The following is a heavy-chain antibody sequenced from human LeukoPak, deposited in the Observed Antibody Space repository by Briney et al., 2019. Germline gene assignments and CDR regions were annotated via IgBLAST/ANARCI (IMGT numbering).Heavy chain of an antibody. J-gene: IGHJ4*02. V-gene: IGHV3-23*01. CDR1: GFSFSSYA. D-gene: IGHD2-2*01. Sequence: QPGGSLRLSCAASGFSFSSYAMSWVRQAPGKGLEWVSAIVGSGGNMYYADSVKGRFTVSRDNFKSTLYLQMNSLRAEDTAVYYCAKGLTWDSTSCSDWGQGTLVTVSS. CDR3: AKGLTWDSTSCSD. CDR2: IVGSGGNM.